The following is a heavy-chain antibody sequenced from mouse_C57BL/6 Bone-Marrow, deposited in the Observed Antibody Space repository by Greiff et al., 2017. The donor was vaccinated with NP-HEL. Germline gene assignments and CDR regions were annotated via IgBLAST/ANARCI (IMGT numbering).Heavy chain of an antibody. CDR1: GYTFTSYG. CDR3: ANHYYGSSYGY. J-gene: IGHJ2*01. Sequence: QVHVKQSGAELARPGASVKLSCKASGYTFTSYGISWVKQRTGQGLEWIGEIYPRSGNTYYNEKFKGKATLTADKSSSTAYMELRSLTSEDSAVYFCANHYYGSSYGYWGQGTTLTVSS. D-gene: IGHD1-1*01. CDR2: IYPRSGNT. V-gene: IGHV1-81*01.